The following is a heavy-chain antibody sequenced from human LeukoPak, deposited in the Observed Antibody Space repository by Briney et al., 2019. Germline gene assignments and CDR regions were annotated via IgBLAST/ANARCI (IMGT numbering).Heavy chain of an antibody. V-gene: IGHV1-46*01. CDR1: GYTFTSYY. CDR2: INPSGGST. J-gene: IGHJ4*02. Sequence: ASVKVSCKASGYTFTSYYMHWVRQAPGQGLEWMAIINPSGGSTSYAQKFQGRVTMTRDTSTSTVYMELSSLRSEDTAVYYCARDGVVVPAAMYYFDYWGQGTLVTVSS. CDR3: ARDGVVVPAAMYYFDY. D-gene: IGHD2-2*01.